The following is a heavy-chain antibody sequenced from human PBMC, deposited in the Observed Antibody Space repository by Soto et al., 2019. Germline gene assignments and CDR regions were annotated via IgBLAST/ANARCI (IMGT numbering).Heavy chain of an antibody. Sequence: QVQLVQSGAEVKKPGASVKVSCKASGYTFTSYGISWVRQAPGQGLEWMGWISAYNGNPKYAQKLQGRVTMTTDTATSTAYREVRSLRSDDTAVYYCARYLRWYDYWGQGTLVTVSS. V-gene: IGHV1-18*01. CDR3: ARYLRWYDY. J-gene: IGHJ4*02. CDR1: GYTFTSYG. CDR2: ISAYNGNP. D-gene: IGHD4-17*01.